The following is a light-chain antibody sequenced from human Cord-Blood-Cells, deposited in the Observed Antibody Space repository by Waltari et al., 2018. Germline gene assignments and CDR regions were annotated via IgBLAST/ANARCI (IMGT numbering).Light chain of an antibody. Sequence: SYVLTQPPSVSVAPGKTARITCGGNNNGSKRVHWYQQKPGQAPVLVVYDDSDRPSGIPDRFPGSNSRNTATLTLSRVEAGDEADYYCQVWDSSSDREVFGGGTKLTVL. CDR3: QVWDSSSDREV. CDR2: DDS. V-gene: IGLV3-21*03. CDR1: NNGSKR. J-gene: IGLJ3*02.